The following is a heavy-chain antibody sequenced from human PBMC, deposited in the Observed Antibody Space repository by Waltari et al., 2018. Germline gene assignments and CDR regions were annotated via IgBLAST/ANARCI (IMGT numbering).Heavy chain of an antibody. CDR2: ISSDGTKK. Sequence: QVQLVESGGGVVQPGKSLTPSCAASGFTLSSYAMNWVRQAPGKGLEWMSVISSDGTKKYYGDSVRGRFTVSRDNSKNTLFLQMNSLRPDDTAIYFCARARLIVAGVGDFWGQGTRVAVS. D-gene: IGHD6-19*01. V-gene: IGHV3-30-3*01. J-gene: IGHJ4*02. CDR1: GFTLSSYA. CDR3: ARARLIVAGVGDF.